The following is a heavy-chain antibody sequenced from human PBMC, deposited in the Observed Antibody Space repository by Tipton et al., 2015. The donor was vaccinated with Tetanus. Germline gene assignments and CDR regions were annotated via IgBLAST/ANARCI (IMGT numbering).Heavy chain of an antibody. D-gene: IGHD2-8*01. J-gene: IGHJ3*02. CDR1: GGSISSNY. V-gene: IGHV4-59*08. CDR3: ARHGGSGYCSNGVCYVGAFDI. Sequence: TLSLTCTVSGGSISSNYWSWIRQPPGKGLEWIGNIYYSGSTNYNPSLKSRVTISVDTSKKQFSLKLSSVTAADTAVYYCARHGGSGYCSNGVCYVGAFDIWGQGTMVTVSS. CDR2: IYYSGST.